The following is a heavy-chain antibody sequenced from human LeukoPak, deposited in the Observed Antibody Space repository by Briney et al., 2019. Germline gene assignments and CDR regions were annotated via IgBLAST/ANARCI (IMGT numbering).Heavy chain of an antibody. CDR2: IIPIFGTA. D-gene: IGHD3-3*01. V-gene: IGHV1-69*13. Sequence: SVKVSCKASGGTFSSYAISWVRQAPGQGLEWMGGIIPIFGTANYAQKFQGRVTITADESTSTAYMELSSLRSEDTAVYYCASNYDFWSGYYFRQLDYWGQGTLVTVSS. J-gene: IGHJ4*02. CDR3: ASNYDFWSGYYFRQLDY. CDR1: GGTFSSYA.